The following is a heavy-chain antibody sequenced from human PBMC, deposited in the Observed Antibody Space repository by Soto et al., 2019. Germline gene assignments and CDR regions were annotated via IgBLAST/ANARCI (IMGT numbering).Heavy chain of an antibody. Sequence: GESLKICCKVAGDSLTSYWIGGVRQMPGKGLEWMGIIYPGDSDTRYSPSFQGQVTISADKSISTAYLQWSSLKASDTAMYYCARHATTGFDYWGQGTLVTVSS. D-gene: IGHD3-10*01. CDR2: IYPGDSDT. J-gene: IGHJ4*02. CDR1: GDSLTSYW. CDR3: ARHATTGFDY. V-gene: IGHV5-51*01.